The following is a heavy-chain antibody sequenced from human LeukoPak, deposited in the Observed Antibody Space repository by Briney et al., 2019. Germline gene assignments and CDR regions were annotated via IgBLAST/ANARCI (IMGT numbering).Heavy chain of an antibody. Sequence: GGSLRLSCAASGFTFSTYNMNWVRQAPGRGLEWVSSITSSSSYIYYADSVKGRFTISRDNAKNSLYLQMSSLRSEDTAVYYCARGFLLSGGRGKYYFDYWGQGTLVTVSS. CDR1: GFTFSTYN. CDR2: ITSSSSYI. CDR3: ARGFLLSGGRGKYYFDY. D-gene: IGHD2-8*02. V-gene: IGHV3-21*04. J-gene: IGHJ4*02.